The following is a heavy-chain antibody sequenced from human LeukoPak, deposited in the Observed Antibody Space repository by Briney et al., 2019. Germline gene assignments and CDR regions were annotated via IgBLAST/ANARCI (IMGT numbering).Heavy chain of an antibody. CDR1: GGSISSYY. CDR2: IYTSGST. CDR3: ARGPYVRFGELSYYYYYYMDV. J-gene: IGHJ6*03. D-gene: IGHD3-10*01. Sequence: SETLSLTCTVSGGSISSYYWSWIRQPAGKGLEWIGRIYTSGSTNYNPSLKSRVTMSVDTSKNQFSLKLSSVTAADTAVYYCARGPYVRFGELSYYYYYYMDVWGQGTLVTVSS. V-gene: IGHV4-4*07.